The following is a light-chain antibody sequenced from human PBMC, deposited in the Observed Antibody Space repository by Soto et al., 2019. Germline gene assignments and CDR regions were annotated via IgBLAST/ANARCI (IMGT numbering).Light chain of an antibody. CDR2: GAS. CDR3: QQYGSLPYT. J-gene: IGKJ2*01. Sequence: EIVLTQSPGTLSLSPGERATLSCRASQSVSSSYLAWNQQKPGQAPRLLIYGASSRATGIPARFSGSGSGTDFTLTISRLEPEDFAVYYCQQYGSLPYTFGQGTKLEIK. CDR1: QSVSSSY. V-gene: IGKV3-20*01.